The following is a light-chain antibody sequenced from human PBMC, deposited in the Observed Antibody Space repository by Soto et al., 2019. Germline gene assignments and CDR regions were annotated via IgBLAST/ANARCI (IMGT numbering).Light chain of an antibody. J-gene: IGLJ1*01. V-gene: IGLV2-14*01. Sequence: QPVLTQPASVSGSPGQSITISCTGTSSDVGGYNYVSWYQQHPGKAPKLMIYDVSNRPSGVSNRFSGSKSGNTASLTISGLQAEDEADDYCSSYTRSSTPFVFGTGTKVTVL. CDR3: SSYTRSSTPFV. CDR2: DVS. CDR1: SSDVGGYNY.